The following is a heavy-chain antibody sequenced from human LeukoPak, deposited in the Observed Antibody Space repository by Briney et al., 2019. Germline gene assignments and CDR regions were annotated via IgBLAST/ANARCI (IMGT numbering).Heavy chain of an antibody. D-gene: IGHD1-26*01. CDR1: GFTFSSYW. CDR2: IKSDGSST. Sequence: GGSLRLSCAASGFTFSSYWMHWVRQVPGKGLVWVSRIKSDGSSTTYADSVKGRFTISRDNAKNTLYLQMSSLRAEDTAVYYCARSTYSGSSYDRWGQGTLVTVSS. J-gene: IGHJ5*02. CDR3: ARSTYSGSSYDR. V-gene: IGHV3-74*01.